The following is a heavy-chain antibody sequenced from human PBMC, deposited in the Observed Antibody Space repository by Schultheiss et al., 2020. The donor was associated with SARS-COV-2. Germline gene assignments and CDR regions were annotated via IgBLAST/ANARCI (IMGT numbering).Heavy chain of an antibody. J-gene: IGHJ3*02. CDR2: IRSKAYGGTT. V-gene: IGHV3-49*04. D-gene: IGHD3-22*01. CDR3: TRDYYYDSSGHDAFDI. CDR1: GFTFSSYA. Sequence: GGSLRLSCAASGFTFSSYAMSWVRQAPGKGLEWVGFIRSKAYGGTTEYAASVKDRFTISRDDSKSIAYLQMNSLKTEDTAVYYCTRDYYYDSSGHDAFDIWGQGTMVTVSS.